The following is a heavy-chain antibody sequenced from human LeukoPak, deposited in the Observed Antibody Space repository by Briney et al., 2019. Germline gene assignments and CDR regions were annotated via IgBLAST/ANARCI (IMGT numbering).Heavy chain of an antibody. Sequence: SETLSLTCTVSGGSISSYYWSWIRQPPGKGLEWIGYIYYSGSTNHNPSLKSRVTISVDTSKNQFSLKLSSVTAADTAVYYCARHTGYSYGPYFDYWGQGTLVTVSS. CDR3: ARHTGYSYGPYFDY. CDR1: GGSISSYY. D-gene: IGHD5-18*01. V-gene: IGHV4-59*08. J-gene: IGHJ4*02. CDR2: IYYSGST.